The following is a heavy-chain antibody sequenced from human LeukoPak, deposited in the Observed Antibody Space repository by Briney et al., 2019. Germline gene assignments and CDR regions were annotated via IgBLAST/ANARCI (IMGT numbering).Heavy chain of an antibody. D-gene: IGHD2-15*01. J-gene: IGHJ4*02. CDR3: ARVSCSGGSCSLDY. Sequence: ASVKVSCKASGYAFTSYYLHWVRQAPGQGLEWMGIINPGGDTTTYAQKSQGRVTMTRDTSTSTFYMELSSLRPEDTAVYYCARVSCSGGSCSLDYWGQGTLVTVSS. V-gene: IGHV1-46*01. CDR2: INPGGDTT. CDR1: GYAFTSYY.